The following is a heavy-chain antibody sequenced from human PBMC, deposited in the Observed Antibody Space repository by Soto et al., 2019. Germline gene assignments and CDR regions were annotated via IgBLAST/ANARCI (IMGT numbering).Heavy chain of an antibody. J-gene: IGHJ4*02. D-gene: IGHD2-21*01. V-gene: IGHV4-59*01. CDR3: ARLEAYDGECVRVWCCDY. CDR1: GGSISSYY. Sequence: SETLSLTCTVSGGSISSYYWSWIRQPPGKGLEWIGYIYYSGSTNYNPSLKSRVTISVDTSKNQFSLKLSSVTAADTAVYYCARLEAYDGECVRVWCCDYWGQGTLVTSPQ. CDR2: IYYSGST.